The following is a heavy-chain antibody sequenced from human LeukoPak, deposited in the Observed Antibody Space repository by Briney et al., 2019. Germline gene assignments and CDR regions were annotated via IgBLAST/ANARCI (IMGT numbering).Heavy chain of an antibody. CDR1: GFTFSRSA. V-gene: IGHV3-73*01. D-gene: IGHD2-15*01. J-gene: IGHJ4*02. CDR3: TRHFDVVVVAATPEFDY. CDR2: IRSKANSYAT. Sequence: GGSLRLSCAASGFTFSRSAMHWVRQASGRGLEWVGGIRSKANSYATAYAASVKGRFTISRDDSKNTAYLQVNSLKTEDTAVYYCTRHFDVVVVAATPEFDYWGQGTLVTVSS.